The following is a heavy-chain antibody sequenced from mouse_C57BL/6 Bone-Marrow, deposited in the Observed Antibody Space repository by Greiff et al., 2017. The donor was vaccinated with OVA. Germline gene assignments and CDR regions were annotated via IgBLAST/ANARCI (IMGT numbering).Heavy chain of an antibody. CDR1: GFTFSNYW. D-gene: IGHD2-3*01. Sequence: EVKVEESGGGLVQPGGSMKLSCVASGFTFSNYWMNWVRQSPEKGLEWVAQIRLKSDNYATHYAESVKGRFTISRDDSKSSVYLQMNNLRAEDTGIYYCTGPSEWLLQGFAYWGQGTLVTVSA. V-gene: IGHV6-3*01. CDR2: IRLKSDNYAT. J-gene: IGHJ3*01. CDR3: TGPSEWLLQGFAY.